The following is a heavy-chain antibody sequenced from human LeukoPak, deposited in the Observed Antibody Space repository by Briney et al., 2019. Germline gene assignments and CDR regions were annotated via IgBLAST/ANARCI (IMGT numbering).Heavy chain of an antibody. J-gene: IGHJ4*02. CDR1: GFTFSDYW. CDR3: VRNMVRGVVYFDS. Sequence: GGSLRLSCAASGFTFSDYWMHWVRQTPGKGLVWVSRISYDGGGTNYADSVKGRFTISRDNAKNTLYLQMNSLRVEDTALYYCVRNMVRGVVYFDSWGQGALVTVSS. D-gene: IGHD3-10*01. V-gene: IGHV3-74*01. CDR2: ISYDGGGT.